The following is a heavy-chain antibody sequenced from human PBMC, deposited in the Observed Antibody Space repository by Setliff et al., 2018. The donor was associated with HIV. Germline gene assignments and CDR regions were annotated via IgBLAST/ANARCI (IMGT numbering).Heavy chain of an antibody. Sequence: GESLKISCAASGFTFSSYGMHWVRQAPGKGLEWVAVIWYDGSNKYYADSVKGRFTISRDNSKNTLFLQMNSLRPEDTAVYYCARYGSGRSAGNNYYYNYMDVWGKGTTVTVS. J-gene: IGHJ6*03. CDR1: GFTFSSYG. V-gene: IGHV3-33*08. CDR2: IWYDGSNK. D-gene: IGHD3-10*01. CDR3: ARYGSGRSAGNNYYYNYMDV.